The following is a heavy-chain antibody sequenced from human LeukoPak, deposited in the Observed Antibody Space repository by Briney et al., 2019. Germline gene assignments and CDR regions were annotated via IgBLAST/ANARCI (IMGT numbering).Heavy chain of an antibody. CDR3: ARLGLLTTTLFDY. V-gene: IGHV4-39*01. D-gene: IGHD4-11*01. Sequence: PSETLSLTCTVSGGCISSSSYYWGWIRQPPGKGLEWVGSIYYSGSTYYNPSLKSRVTISVDTSKNQFSLKLSSVSAADTVVYYCARLGLLTTTLFDYWGQGTLVTVSS. CDR2: IYYSGST. J-gene: IGHJ4*02. CDR1: GGCISSSSYY.